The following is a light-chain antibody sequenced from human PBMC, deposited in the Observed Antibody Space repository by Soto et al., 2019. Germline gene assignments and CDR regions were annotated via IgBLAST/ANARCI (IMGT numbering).Light chain of an antibody. V-gene: IGLV2-14*01. Sequence: QSALTQPASVSGSPGQSITISCTGTSSDVGGYNYVSWDQQHPGKAPKLMIYDVSNRPSGVSNRFFGSKSGNTASLTISGLQAEDEAAYYCSSYTSSSTLLYVVGTGTKLTVL. J-gene: IGLJ1*01. CDR3: SSYTSSSTLLYV. CDR1: SSDVGGYNY. CDR2: DVS.